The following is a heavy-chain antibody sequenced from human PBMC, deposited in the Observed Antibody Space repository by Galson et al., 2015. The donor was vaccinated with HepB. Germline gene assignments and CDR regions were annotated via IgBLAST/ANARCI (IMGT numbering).Heavy chain of an antibody. Sequence: SLRLSCAASGFTVSSNYMSWVRQAPGKGLEWVSVIYSGGSTYYADSVKGRFTISRDNAKNSLYLQMNSLRAEDTAVYYCARESGSYYYYYMDVWGKGTTVTVSS. J-gene: IGHJ6*03. CDR3: ARESGSYYYYYMDV. D-gene: IGHD1-26*01. CDR2: IYSGGST. CDR1: GFTVSSNY. V-gene: IGHV3-53*01.